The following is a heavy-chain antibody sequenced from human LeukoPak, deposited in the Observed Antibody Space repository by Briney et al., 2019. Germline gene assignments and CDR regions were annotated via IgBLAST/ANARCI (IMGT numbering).Heavy chain of an antibody. J-gene: IGHJ4*02. Sequence: QPGGSLRLSCAASGFTFSSYGMSWVRQAPGKGLEWVSAISGGGGSTYYADSVKGQFSISRDNSKNTLYLQMNSLRAEDTAVYYCARILRWYRGGYFDYWGQGTLVTVSS. V-gene: IGHV3-23*01. D-gene: IGHD4-23*01. CDR3: ARILRWYRGGYFDY. CDR1: GFTFSSYG. CDR2: ISGGGGST.